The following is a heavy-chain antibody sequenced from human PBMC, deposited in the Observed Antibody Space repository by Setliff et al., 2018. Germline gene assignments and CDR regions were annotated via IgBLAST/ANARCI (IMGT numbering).Heavy chain of an antibody. V-gene: IGHV4-39*07. CDR1: GGSINSMSYY. D-gene: IGHD3-10*01. CDR3: ARQSGSGSSPYFDF. CDR2: IYHSGSS. Sequence: PSETLSLTCTVSGGSINSMSYYWGWIRQPPGKGLEWIGSIYHSGSSYYNPSLRSRVTISVDTSKNQFSLILRSVTAADTAVYYCARQSGSGSSPYFDFWGQGTLVTVSS. J-gene: IGHJ4*02.